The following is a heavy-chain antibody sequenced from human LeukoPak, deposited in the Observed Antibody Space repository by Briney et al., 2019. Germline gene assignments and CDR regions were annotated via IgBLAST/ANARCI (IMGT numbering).Heavy chain of an antibody. J-gene: IGHJ4*02. D-gene: IGHD3-10*01. CDR1: GFTFRSNG. Sequence: GGSLRLSCAASGFTFRSNGMNWVRQAPGKGLDFIAYISSTGATIYYADSLKGRFTISRDNARNSLYLQMNSLRDEDTAVYFCARANSLMVRGVISYFDSWGQRTLVTVSS. V-gene: IGHV3-48*02. CDR2: ISSTGATI. CDR3: ARANSLMVRGVISYFDS.